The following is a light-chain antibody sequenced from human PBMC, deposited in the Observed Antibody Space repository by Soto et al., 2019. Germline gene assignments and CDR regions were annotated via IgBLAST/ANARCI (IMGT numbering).Light chain of an antibody. CDR3: QLYGSSPRS. CDR2: GAS. Sequence: EIVLTQSPGTLSLSPGERATLSCRASESVSSSYLAWYQQKPGRAPRLLIFGASTRATGIPDRFSGSGSGTDFTLTISRLEPEDFAVYYCQLYGSSPRSFGQGTKLEI. CDR1: ESVSSSY. J-gene: IGKJ2*01. V-gene: IGKV3-20*01.